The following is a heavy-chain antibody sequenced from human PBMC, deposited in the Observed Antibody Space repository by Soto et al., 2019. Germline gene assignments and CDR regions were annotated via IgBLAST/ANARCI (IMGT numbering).Heavy chain of an antibody. CDR3: AKDRGTGDYGVNAVDI. Sequence: EVQLLESGGGLVQPGGSLRLSCAASGFTFSVFAMSWVRQAPGEGLELVSTISGRGENTYYADSVKGRFTISRDISKNTLNLQMNSLRGEDTAVYYCAKDRGTGDYGVNAVDIWGQGTMVTVAS. CDR2: ISGRGENT. V-gene: IGHV3-23*01. CDR1: GFTFSVFA. D-gene: IGHD4-17*01. J-gene: IGHJ3*02.